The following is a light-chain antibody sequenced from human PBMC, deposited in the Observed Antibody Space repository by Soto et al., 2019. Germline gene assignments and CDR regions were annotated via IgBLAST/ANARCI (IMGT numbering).Light chain of an antibody. CDR3: QQYGSPTWT. CDR2: GAS. Sequence: EIVLTQSPGTLSLSPGERATLSCRASQSVSSSYLAWYQQKPGQAPRLLIYGASSRATGIPDRFSGSGSGTDFTLTISRLEPEDFAVYYCQQYGSPTWTFGQGTMV. J-gene: IGKJ1*01. V-gene: IGKV3-20*01. CDR1: QSVSSSY.